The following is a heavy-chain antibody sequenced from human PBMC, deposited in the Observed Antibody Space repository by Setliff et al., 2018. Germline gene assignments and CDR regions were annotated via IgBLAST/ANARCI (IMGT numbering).Heavy chain of an antibody. CDR2: IYTSWST. Sequence: LSLTCTVSGDSISSRTHYWSWIRQPAGKGLEWIGHIYTSWSTIYNPALKSRLTISLDTSKNQFSLNLNSVTAADTAVYYCARMSGFLYMDVWGKGTTVTVSS. V-gene: IGHV4-61*09. CDR1: GDSISSRTHY. D-gene: IGHD3-3*01. CDR3: ARMSGFLYMDV. J-gene: IGHJ6*03.